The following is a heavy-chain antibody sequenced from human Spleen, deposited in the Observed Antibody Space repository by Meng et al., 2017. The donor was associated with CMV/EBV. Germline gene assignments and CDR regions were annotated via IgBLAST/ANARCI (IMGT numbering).Heavy chain of an antibody. Sequence: GESLKISCAGSGFHFGTYWMTWVRQAPGRALEWVANINQDASQKNYVDSVEGRFTISRDNAKNSLYLQMNSLSPDDTAIYYCARVARGILNAYYFDSWGQGTLVTVSS. CDR3: ARVARGILNAYYFDS. D-gene: IGHD2-2*01. CDR1: GFHFGTYW. CDR2: INQDASQK. V-gene: IGHV3-7*03. J-gene: IGHJ4*02.